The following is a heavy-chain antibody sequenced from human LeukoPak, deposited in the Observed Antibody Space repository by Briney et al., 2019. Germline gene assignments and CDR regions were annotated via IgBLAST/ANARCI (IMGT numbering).Heavy chain of an antibody. CDR3: ARGQSSNYDFWSGYANWFDP. D-gene: IGHD3-3*01. J-gene: IGHJ5*02. V-gene: IGHV1-2*04. CDR1: GYTFTGYY. CDR2: INPNSGGT. Sequence: ASVKVSCKASGYTFTGYYMHWVRQAPGQGLEWMGWINPNSGGTNYAQKFQGWVTMTRDTSISTAYMGLSRLRSDDTAVYYCARGQSSNYDFWSGYANWFDPWGQGTLVTVSS.